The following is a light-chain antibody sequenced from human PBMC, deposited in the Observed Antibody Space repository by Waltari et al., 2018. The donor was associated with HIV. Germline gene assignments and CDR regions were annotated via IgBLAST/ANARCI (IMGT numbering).Light chain of an antibody. CDR2: SAS. Sequence: DILLTQSPSFLSASVGDRVNISCRANQGIRNYLAWYQQRPGRAPKLLIFSASFLQDGVPSRFSASGSGTQFTLTINILQPEDFATYYCQQQNTYPLTFGPGT. V-gene: IGKV1-9*01. CDR1: QGIRNY. J-gene: IGKJ3*01. CDR3: QQQNTYPLT.